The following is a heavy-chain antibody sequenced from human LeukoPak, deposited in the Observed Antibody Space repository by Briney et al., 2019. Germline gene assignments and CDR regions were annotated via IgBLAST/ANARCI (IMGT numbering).Heavy chain of an antibody. Sequence: ASVKVSCKASGYTFTSYGISWVGQAPGQGLEGWEWLSVYNGKPNIAKKLKGRVTMTTDKSTRQAYMELRSLKSETTALISGAGGGYCSGGSCSRPYYYYYYMDVWGKGTTVTISS. CDR1: GYTFTSYG. D-gene: IGHD2-15*01. V-gene: IGHV1-18*01. CDR2: LSVYNGKP. CDR3: AGGGYCSGGSCSRPYYYYYYMDV. J-gene: IGHJ6*03.